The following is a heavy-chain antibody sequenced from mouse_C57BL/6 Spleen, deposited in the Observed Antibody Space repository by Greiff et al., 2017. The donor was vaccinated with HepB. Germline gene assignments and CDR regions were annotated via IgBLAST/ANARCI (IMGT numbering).Heavy chain of an antibody. CDR1: GFTFSSYA. D-gene: IGHD2-3*01. CDR3: ARDYDYFDY. V-gene: IGHV5-4*03. Sequence: EVKLMESGGGLVKPGGSLKLSCAASGFTFSSYAMSWVRQTPEKRLEWVATISDGGSYTYYPDNVKGRFTISRDNSKNNLYLQMSHLKSEATAMYYCARDYDYFDYWGQGTTLTVSS. J-gene: IGHJ2*01. CDR2: ISDGGSYT.